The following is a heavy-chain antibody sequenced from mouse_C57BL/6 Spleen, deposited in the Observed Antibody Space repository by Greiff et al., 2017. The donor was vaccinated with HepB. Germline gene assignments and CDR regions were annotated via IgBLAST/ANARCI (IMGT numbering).Heavy chain of an antibody. J-gene: IGHJ2*01. CDR1: GFSFNTYA. V-gene: IGHV10-1*01. Sequence: EVQLVESGGGLVQPKGSLKLSCAASGFSFNTYAMNWVRQAPGKGLEWVARIRSKSNNYATYYADSVKDRFTISRDDSESMLYLQMNNLKTEDTAMYSCVRHGDWDYFDYWGQGTTLTVSS. CDR2: IRSKSNNYAT. D-gene: IGHD4-1*01. CDR3: VRHGDWDYFDY.